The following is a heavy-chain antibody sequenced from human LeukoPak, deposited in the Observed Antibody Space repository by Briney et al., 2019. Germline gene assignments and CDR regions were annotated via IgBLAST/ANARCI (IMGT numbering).Heavy chain of an antibody. V-gene: IGHV7-4-1*02. D-gene: IGHD6-19*01. J-gene: IGHJ4*02. CDR3: AIDQPVAGVSNFDS. CDR1: GYTFTRYA. Sequence: ASVKVSCKASGYTFTRYAMNWLRQAPGQGLEWMGWINPNTGNPTYAQAFTGRFVFSLDTSVSTAYLQISSLDTEDTAVYYCAIDQPVAGVSNFDSWGQGTLVTVSS. CDR2: INPNTGNP.